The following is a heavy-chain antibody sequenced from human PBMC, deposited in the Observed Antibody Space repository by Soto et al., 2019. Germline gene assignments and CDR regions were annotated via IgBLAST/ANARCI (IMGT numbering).Heavy chain of an antibody. J-gene: IGHJ5*02. Sequence: PGESLKISCTGFGYTFNTFWISWVRQMPGKGLEWMGRIDPRDSYVNYSPSFQGHVTISADKSISTAYLQWGSLKASDTAMYYCARLYCTTSTCDSWFDPWGQGTLVTVS. D-gene: IGHD2-2*01. CDR1: GYTFNTFW. CDR2: IDPRDSYV. CDR3: ARLYCTTSTCDSWFDP. V-gene: IGHV5-10-1*01.